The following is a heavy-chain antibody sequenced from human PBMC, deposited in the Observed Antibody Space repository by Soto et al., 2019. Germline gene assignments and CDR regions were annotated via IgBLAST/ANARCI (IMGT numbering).Heavy chain of an antibody. CDR1: GGTFSSYA. CDR3: ARVRGYYDILTGYFDY. D-gene: IGHD3-9*01. V-gene: IGHV1-69*12. J-gene: IGHJ4*02. Sequence: QVQLVQSGAEVKKPGSSVKVSCKASGGTFSSYAISWVRQAPGQGLEWMGGIIPIFGTANYAQKFQGRVTITADESTSTAYMELSSLRSEDTAVYYFARVRGYYDILTGYFDYWGQGTLVTFSS. CDR2: IIPIFGTA.